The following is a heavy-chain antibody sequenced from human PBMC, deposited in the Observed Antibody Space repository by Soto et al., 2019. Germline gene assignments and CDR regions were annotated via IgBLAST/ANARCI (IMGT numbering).Heavy chain of an antibody. V-gene: IGHV1-69*13. CDR1: GCTFSSYA. J-gene: IGHJ6*01. CDR2: IIPIFGTA. CDR3: ASTMVRGVITYSYYGMDV. D-gene: IGHD3-10*01. Sequence: SVKVSCKASGCTFSSYAISWVRQAPGQGLEWMGGIIPIFGTANYAQKFQGRVTITADESTSTAYMELSSLRSEDTAVYYCASTMVRGVITYSYYGMDVWGQGTTLTGSS.